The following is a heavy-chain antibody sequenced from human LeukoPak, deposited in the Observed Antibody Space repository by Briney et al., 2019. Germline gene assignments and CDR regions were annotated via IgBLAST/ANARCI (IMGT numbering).Heavy chain of an antibody. CDR2: INPSSGST. Sequence: ASVKVSCKASGYTFTSYYMHWVRQASGQGLEWMGIINPSSGSTSYAQKFQGRVTMTRDTSTSTVYMELSSLRSDDTAVYYCARPYSSSLVIFDYWGQGTLVTVSS. D-gene: IGHD6-6*01. J-gene: IGHJ4*02. CDR3: ARPYSSSLVIFDY. V-gene: IGHV1-46*01. CDR1: GYTFTSYY.